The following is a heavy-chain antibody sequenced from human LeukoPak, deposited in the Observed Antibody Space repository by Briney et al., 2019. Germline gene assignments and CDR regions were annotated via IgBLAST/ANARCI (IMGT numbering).Heavy chain of an antibody. CDR2: INPSAGGT. J-gene: IGHJ4*02. V-gene: IGHV1-46*01. D-gene: IGHD5-18*01. Sequence: ASVKVSCKASGYTFTAYYLHWVRQAPGQGLEWMGIINPSAGGTNYAQKFQGRIAMTRGTSTDTVYMELSSLSSEDTALYYCARDQNRVGGNNYGAFDSWGQGTLVTVSS. CDR1: GYTFTAYY. CDR3: ARDQNRVGGNNYGAFDS.